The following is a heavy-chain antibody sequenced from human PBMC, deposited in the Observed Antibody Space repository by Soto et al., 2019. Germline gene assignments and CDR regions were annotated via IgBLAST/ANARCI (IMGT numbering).Heavy chain of an antibody. CDR3: ARGRYSSSWYWAYFDY. CDR2: IYHSGST. Sequence: QLQLQESGSGLVKPSQTLSLTCAVSGRSISSGGYSWSWIRQPPGKGLEWIGYIYHSGSTYYNPSLKSRVTISVDRSKNQFSLKLSSVTAADTAVYYCARGRYSSSWYWAYFDYWGQGTLVTVSS. CDR1: GRSISSGGYS. V-gene: IGHV4-30-2*01. D-gene: IGHD6-13*01. J-gene: IGHJ4*02.